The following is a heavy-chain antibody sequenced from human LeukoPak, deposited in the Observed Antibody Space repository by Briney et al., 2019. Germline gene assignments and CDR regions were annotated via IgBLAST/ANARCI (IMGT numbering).Heavy chain of an antibody. CDR1: GGSISSYY. J-gene: IGHJ6*02. Sequence: SETLSLTCTVSGGSISSYYWSWIRQPPGKGLEWIGYIYYSGSTNYNPSLKSRVTISVDTSKNQFSLKLSSVTAADTAVYYCARHVGVLGWNDRRTDSYGMDVWGQGTTVTVSS. V-gene: IGHV4-59*08. D-gene: IGHD1-1*01. CDR3: ARHVGVLGWNDRRTDSYGMDV. CDR2: IYYSGST.